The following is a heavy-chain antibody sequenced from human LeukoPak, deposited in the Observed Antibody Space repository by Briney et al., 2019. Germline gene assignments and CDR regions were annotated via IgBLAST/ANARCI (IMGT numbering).Heavy chain of an antibody. V-gene: IGHV3-23*01. CDR3: AKVRAYYYYMDV. CDR2: ISGSGGST. J-gene: IGHJ6*03. Sequence: PGGSLRLSCAASGFTFSSYAMSWVRQAPGKGLEWVSAISGSGGSTYYADSVKGRFTISRDNSKNTLYPQMNSLRAEDTAVYYCAKVRAYYYYMDVWGKGTTVTVSS. CDR1: GFTFSSYA.